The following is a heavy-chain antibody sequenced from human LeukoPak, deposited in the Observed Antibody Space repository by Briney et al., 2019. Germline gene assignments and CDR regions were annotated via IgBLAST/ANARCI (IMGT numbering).Heavy chain of an antibody. J-gene: IGHJ6*02. V-gene: IGHV4-39*07. D-gene: IGHD6-6*01. CDR2: IYYSGST. CDR1: GGSISSSSYY. Sequence: PSETLSLTCTVSGGSISSSSYYWGWIRQPPGKGLEWIGSIYYSGSTYYNPSLKSRVTISVDTSKNQFSLKLSSVTAADTAVYYCARAPRPPGMDVWGQGTMVTVSS. CDR3: ARAPRPPGMDV.